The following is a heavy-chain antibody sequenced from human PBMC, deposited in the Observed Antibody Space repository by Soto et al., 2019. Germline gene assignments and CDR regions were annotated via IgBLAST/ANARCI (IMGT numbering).Heavy chain of an antibody. D-gene: IGHD6-25*01. CDR2: AYFSGGNT. CDR3: AYGSSSAWIDF. J-gene: IGHJ4*02. V-gene: IGHV4-39*01. Sequence: SSETLSLTCIFSGDSMRGYHFYLAWIRQAPGKGLEWIGSAYFSGGNTYYNPSLKSRVSIFVDTSKNEFSLRLTSLTAADTAVYFCAYGSSSAWIDFWGQGTLVTV. CDR1: GDSMRGYHFY.